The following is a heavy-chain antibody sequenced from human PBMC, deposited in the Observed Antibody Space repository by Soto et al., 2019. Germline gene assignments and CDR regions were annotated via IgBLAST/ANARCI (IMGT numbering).Heavy chain of an antibody. Sequence: ASVKVSCKASGYTFTRSGISWVRQAPGQGPEWMGWISSYNGDTNYAQTFQGRVTMTTDTSTSKAYMELRSLRSDDTDVYYCEREGVECYYCYGMDVWGQGSPVTV. J-gene: IGHJ6*02. CDR1: GYTFTRSG. CDR3: EREGVECYYCYGMDV. V-gene: IGHV1-18*01. D-gene: IGHD3-3*01. CDR2: ISSYNGDT.